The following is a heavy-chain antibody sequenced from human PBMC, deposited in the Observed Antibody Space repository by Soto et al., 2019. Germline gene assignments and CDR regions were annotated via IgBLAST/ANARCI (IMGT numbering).Heavy chain of an antibody. CDR1: GYTFTSYG. J-gene: IGHJ5*02. Sequence: ASVKVSCKASGYTFTSYGISLVRQAPGQGREWLGWISAYNANTNYAQKLQGRVTMTTDTSTSTAYIELRSLRSDDTAVCYCLGGEVEGLAYCGGDCSWYNWFDPWGQGTLVTVSS. CDR2: ISAYNANT. D-gene: IGHD2-21*02. V-gene: IGHV1-18*01. CDR3: LGGEVEGLAYCGGDCSWYNWFDP.